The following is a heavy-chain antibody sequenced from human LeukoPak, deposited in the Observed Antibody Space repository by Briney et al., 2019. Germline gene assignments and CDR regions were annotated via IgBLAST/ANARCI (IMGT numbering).Heavy chain of an antibody. CDR1: GRSFSGYY. J-gene: IGHJ4*02. Sequence: SETLSLTCAVYGRSFSGYYWSWIRQPPGKGLEWIGEINHSGSTNYNPSLKSRVTISVDTSKNQFSLKLSSVTAADTAVYYCASFSSSSGSIDYWGQGTLVTVSS. V-gene: IGHV4-34*01. D-gene: IGHD6-6*01. CDR3: ASFSSSSGSIDY. CDR2: INHSGST.